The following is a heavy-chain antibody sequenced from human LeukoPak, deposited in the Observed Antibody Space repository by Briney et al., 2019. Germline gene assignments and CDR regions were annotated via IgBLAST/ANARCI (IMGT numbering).Heavy chain of an antibody. Sequence: GGSLRLSCAASGFTFSSSAMHWVRQAPGKGLEWVAVISYDGSNKYYADSVKGRFTISRDNSKNTLYLQMNSLRAEDTAVYYCARSLSGFDYWGQGTLVTVSS. CDR2: ISYDGSNK. J-gene: IGHJ4*02. CDR1: GFTFSSSA. V-gene: IGHV3-30-3*01. D-gene: IGHD3-10*01. CDR3: ARSLSGFDY.